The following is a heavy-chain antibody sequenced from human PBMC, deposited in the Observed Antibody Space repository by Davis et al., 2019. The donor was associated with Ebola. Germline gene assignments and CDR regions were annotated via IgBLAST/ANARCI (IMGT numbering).Heavy chain of an antibody. CDR3: ARDVVVVAATDWFAP. D-gene: IGHD2-15*01. Sequence: ASVTVSCKASGYTFTSCGISWVRQAPGQGLEWMGWISAHTGDTNYAQKFQGRVTMTTDTSTSTAYMELRSLRSDDTAVYYCARDVVVVAATDWFAPWGQGTLVTVSS. CDR1: GYTFTSCG. V-gene: IGHV1-18*01. CDR2: ISAHTGDT. J-gene: IGHJ5*02.